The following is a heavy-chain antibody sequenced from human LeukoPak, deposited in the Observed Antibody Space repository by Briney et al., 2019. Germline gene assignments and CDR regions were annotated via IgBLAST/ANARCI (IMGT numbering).Heavy chain of an antibody. CDR1: GFIFSDYG. CDR3: AKEGTASKPSDLDY. V-gene: IGHV3-30*02. J-gene: IGHJ4*02. Sequence: GGSLRLSCAASGFIFSDYGMHWVRQAPGKGLQWVAFIRYDGSNKYYLDSVKGRFTISRDSSKNTLYLQMYSLRAEDTAVYYCAKEGTASKPSDLDYWGQGTLVTVSS. CDR2: IRYDGSNK. D-gene: IGHD1/OR15-1a*01.